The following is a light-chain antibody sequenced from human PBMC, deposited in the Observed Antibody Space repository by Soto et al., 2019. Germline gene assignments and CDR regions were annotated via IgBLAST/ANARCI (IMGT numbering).Light chain of an antibody. V-gene: IGKV1-33*01. J-gene: IGKJ1*01. CDR2: DAS. CDR3: QQYDSLPRT. Sequence: IPRTQSPSSLSASVGARVTTTCQASQVTSNYLNWYQQKPGKAPKLLSYDASNLETGVPSRGSGRGSGTDCNLTISSLQPEDSATYSCQQYDSLPRTFGQGTKVDNK. CDR1: QVTSNY.